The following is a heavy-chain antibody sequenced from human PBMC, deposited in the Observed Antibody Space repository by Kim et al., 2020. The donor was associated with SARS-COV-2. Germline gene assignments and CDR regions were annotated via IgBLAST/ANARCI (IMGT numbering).Heavy chain of an antibody. D-gene: IGHD3-3*01. CDR2: ISSSGSTI. J-gene: IGHJ6*03. CDR3: VCSSPYDFWSGYFNYYYMDV. Sequence: GGSLRLSCAASGFTFSSYEMNWVRQAPGKGLEWVSYISSSGSTIYYADSVKGRFTISRDNAKNSLYLQMNSLRAEDTAVYYCVCSSPYDFWSGYFNYYYMDVWGKGTTVTVSS. V-gene: IGHV3-48*03. CDR1: GFTFSSYE.